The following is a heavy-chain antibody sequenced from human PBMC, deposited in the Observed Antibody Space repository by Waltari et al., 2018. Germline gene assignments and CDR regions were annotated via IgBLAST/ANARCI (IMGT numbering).Heavy chain of an antibody. CDR3: ARADRGRSGKYASPAWGP. J-gene: IGHJ5*02. D-gene: IGHD1-26*01. Sequence: QVQLQQWGAGLLKPSATLSLTCAVYGGGSVSDYSWNWTRQPPGKGLEWIGEINHSGSTNYNPSLKNRLTISLDTSKTQFSLKMRSVTAADTAVYYCARADRGRSGKYASPAWGPWGQGTLVTVSS. V-gene: IGHV4-34*01. CDR2: INHSGST. CDR1: GGGSVSDYS.